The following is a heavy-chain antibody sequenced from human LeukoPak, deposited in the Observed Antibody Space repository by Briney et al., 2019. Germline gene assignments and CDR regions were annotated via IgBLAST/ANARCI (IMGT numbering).Heavy chain of an antibody. D-gene: IGHD3-10*01. Sequence: SGGSLRLSCAASGFSVSSNFMTWVRQAPGKGLEWVANIKQDGSETFYLDSVKGRFTISRDNAKNSLYLQMNDVRAEDTAVYFCARDRFGGSCYESWGQGTLVTVTS. CDR2: IKQDGSET. CDR3: ARDRFGGSCYES. J-gene: IGHJ5*02. CDR1: GFSVSSNF. V-gene: IGHV3-7*04.